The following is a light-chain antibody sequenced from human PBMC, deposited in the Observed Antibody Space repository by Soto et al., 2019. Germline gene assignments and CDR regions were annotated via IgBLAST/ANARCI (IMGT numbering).Light chain of an antibody. Sequence: QSALTQPASVSGSPGQSITISCTGTTNDVGDYNYVAWYQQHSGKVPRLMIYDVNNRPSGISYRFSGSKSGNTASLTISGLQAEDEADYYCASYTRATTLVFGGGTKLTVL. CDR3: ASYTRATTLV. CDR2: DVN. V-gene: IGLV2-14*03. J-gene: IGLJ2*01. CDR1: TNDVGDYNY.